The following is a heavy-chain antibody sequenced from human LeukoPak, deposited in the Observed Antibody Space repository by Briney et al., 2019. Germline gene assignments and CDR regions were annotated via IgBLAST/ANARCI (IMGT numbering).Heavy chain of an antibody. V-gene: IGHV1-2*06. Sequence: ASVKVPCKASGYTFTGYYMHWVRQAPGQGLEWMGRINPNSGGTNYAQKFQGRVTMTRDTSISTAYMELSRLRSDDTAVYYCARGLRYYDSSGYIDYWGQGTLVTVSS. CDR2: INPNSGGT. CDR1: GYTFTGYY. J-gene: IGHJ4*02. CDR3: ARGLRYYDSSGYIDY. D-gene: IGHD3-22*01.